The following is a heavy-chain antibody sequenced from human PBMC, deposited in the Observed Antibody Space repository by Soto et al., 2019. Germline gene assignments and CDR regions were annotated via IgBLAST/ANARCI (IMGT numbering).Heavy chain of an antibody. J-gene: IGHJ5*02. Sequence: SETLSLSCTVSGGSISDGYYWSWIRQHPGKGLEWIGSISYSGSTSYNPSLKSRLTISVDRSKSQFSLNLSSVTAADTAVYYCARRDRSGYSYWLATWGQGTLVTVSS. CDR3: ARRDRSGYSYWLAT. CDR2: ISYSGST. D-gene: IGHD3-22*01. V-gene: IGHV4-31*03. CDR1: GGSISDGYY.